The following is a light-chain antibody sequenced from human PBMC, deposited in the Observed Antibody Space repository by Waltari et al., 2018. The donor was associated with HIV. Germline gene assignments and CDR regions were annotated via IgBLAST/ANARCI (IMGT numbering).Light chain of an antibody. V-gene: IGLV2-8*01. J-gene: IGLJ2*01. Sequence: QSALTQPPSASGSPGQSVTISCPGTRTDVGAYDYVSWYQQHPGRAPKLLIYEVTKRPSGVPDRFSGSKSGNTASLTVSGLQAEDDGHYYCTSYVDNYHVFFGGGTKLTVL. CDR3: TSYVDNYHVF. CDR2: EVT. CDR1: RTDVGAYDY.